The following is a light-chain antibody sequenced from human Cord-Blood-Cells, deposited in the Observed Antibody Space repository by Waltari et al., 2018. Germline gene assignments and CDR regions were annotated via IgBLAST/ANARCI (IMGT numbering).Light chain of an antibody. Sequence: EVVLTQSPVSLTSTPGERATLSCRASQSVSSSYLAWYQQKPGQAPRLLIYGASSRATGIPDRFSGSGSGTDFTLTISRLEPEDFAVYYCQQYGSSMYTFGQGTKLEIK. CDR2: GAS. V-gene: IGKV3-20*01. CDR1: QSVSSSY. J-gene: IGKJ2*01. CDR3: QQYGSSMYT.